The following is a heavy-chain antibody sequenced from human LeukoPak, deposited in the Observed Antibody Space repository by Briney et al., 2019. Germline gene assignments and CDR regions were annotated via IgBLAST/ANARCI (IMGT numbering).Heavy chain of an antibody. Sequence: SETLSLTCTVSGGSISSGDYYWSWIRQPPGKGLEWIGYIYYSGRTYYNPSLKSRVTISVDTSKNQFSLKLSSVTAADTAVYYCARGGGDYGDYPAAFDIWGQGTMVTVSS. CDR1: GGSISSGDYY. CDR3: ARGGGDYGDYPAAFDI. V-gene: IGHV4-30-4*08. J-gene: IGHJ3*02. D-gene: IGHD4-17*01. CDR2: IYYSGRT.